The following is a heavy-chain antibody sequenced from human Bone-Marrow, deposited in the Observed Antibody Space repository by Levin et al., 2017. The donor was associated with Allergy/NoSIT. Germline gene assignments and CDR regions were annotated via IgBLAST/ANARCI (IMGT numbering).Heavy chain of an antibody. CDR1: GGTFSSYT. Sequence: SVKVSCKASGGTFSSYTITWVRQAPGRGLEWMGGTMSIVGTTNYAQRFQDRVTITADESTSTAYMELSSLRSEDTALYYCSTSTIGGYYGLDVWGQGTTVTVSS. V-gene: IGHV1-69*13. CDR2: TMSIVGTT. J-gene: IGHJ6*02. CDR3: STSTIGGYYGLDV. D-gene: IGHD1-26*01.